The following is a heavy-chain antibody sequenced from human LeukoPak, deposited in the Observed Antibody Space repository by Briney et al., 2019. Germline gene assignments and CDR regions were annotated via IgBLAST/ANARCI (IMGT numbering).Heavy chain of an antibody. CDR3: ATSIAAAGSPTGY. Sequence: SETLSLTCIVSSGSISSSPYYWGWVRQPPGKGLEWIGSIYHSGSTNYNPSLKSRVTISVDTSKNQFSLKLSSVTAADTAVYYCATSIAAAGSPTGYWGQGTLVTVSS. CDR1: SGSISSSPYY. V-gene: IGHV4-39*07. J-gene: IGHJ4*02. D-gene: IGHD6-13*01. CDR2: IYHSGST.